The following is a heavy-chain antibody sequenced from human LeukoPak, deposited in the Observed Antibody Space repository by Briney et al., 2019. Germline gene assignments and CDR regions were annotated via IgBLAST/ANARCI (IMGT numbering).Heavy chain of an antibody. J-gene: IGHJ4*02. CDR1: GFTFSSYG. D-gene: IGHD3-22*01. V-gene: IGHV3-30*18. CDR2: ISYDGSNK. Sequence: GGSLRLSCAASGFTFSSYGMHWARQAPGKGLEWVAVISYDGSNKYYADSVKGRFTISRDNSKNTLYLQMNSLRAEDTAVYYCAKAKDSSGYYPYYWGQGTLVTVSS. CDR3: AKAKDSSGYYPYY.